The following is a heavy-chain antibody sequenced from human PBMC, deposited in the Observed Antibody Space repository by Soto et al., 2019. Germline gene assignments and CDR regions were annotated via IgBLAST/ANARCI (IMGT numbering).Heavy chain of an antibody. CDR3: ARGSGYCSSTSCYKRDYYYYGMDV. V-gene: IGHV4-59*01. Sequence: LSLTCTVSGGSISSYYWSWIRQPPGKGLEWIGYIYYSGSTNYNPSLKSRVTISVDTSKNQFSLKLSSVTAADTAVYYCARGSGYCSSTSCYKRDYYYYGMDVWGQGTTVTISS. CDR1: GGSISSYY. CDR2: IYYSGST. J-gene: IGHJ6*02. D-gene: IGHD2-2*02.